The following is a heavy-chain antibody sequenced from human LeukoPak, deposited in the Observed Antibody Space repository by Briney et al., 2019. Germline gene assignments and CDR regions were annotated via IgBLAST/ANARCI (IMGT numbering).Heavy chain of an antibody. CDR3: AKDLGWVVVPAAIGYFDY. CDR1: GFTFSSYA. D-gene: IGHD2-2*01. J-gene: IGHJ4*02. V-gene: IGHV3-23*01. CDR2: ISGSGGST. Sequence: GGSLRLSCAASGFTFSSYAMSWVRQAPGKGLEWVSAISGSGGSTYYADSVKGRFTISRDNSKDTLYLQMNSLRAEDTAVYYRAKDLGWVVVPAAIGYFDYWGQGTLVTVSS.